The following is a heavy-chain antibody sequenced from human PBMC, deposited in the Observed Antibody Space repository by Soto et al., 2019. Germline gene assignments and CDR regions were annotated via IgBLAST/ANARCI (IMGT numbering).Heavy chain of an antibody. Sequence: SVKVSCKASGGTFSSYAISWVRQAPGQGLEWMGGIIPIFGTANYAQKFQGRVTITADESTSTAYMELSSLRSEDTAVYYCARPRLRSSGWYYFDYWGQGTLVTVSS. V-gene: IGHV1-69*13. J-gene: IGHJ4*02. D-gene: IGHD6-19*01. CDR3: ARPRLRSSGWYYFDY. CDR1: GGTFSSYA. CDR2: IIPIFGTA.